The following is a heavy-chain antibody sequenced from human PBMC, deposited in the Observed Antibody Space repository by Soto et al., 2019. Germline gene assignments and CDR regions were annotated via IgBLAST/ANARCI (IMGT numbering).Heavy chain of an antibody. CDR2: ISSSGSTI. J-gene: IGHJ4*02. CDR3: ARRGSSAGSRVY. CDR1: GFTFSDYY. D-gene: IGHD6-19*01. V-gene: IGHV3-11*01. Sequence: QVQLVESGGGLVKPGGSLRLSCAAAGFTFSDYYMSWIRQAPGKGREWVSYISSSGSTIYYADSVKGRFTISRDNAKNSLSLKMSRLRAEDTAVYYCARRGSSAGSRVYWGQGTLVTVSS.